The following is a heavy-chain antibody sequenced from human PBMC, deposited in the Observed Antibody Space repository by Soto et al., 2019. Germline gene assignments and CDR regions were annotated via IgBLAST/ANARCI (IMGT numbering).Heavy chain of an antibody. J-gene: IGHJ6*03. V-gene: IGHV1-46*03. D-gene: IGHD2-15*01. CDR3: ARENCSGGSCYYMDV. Sequence: ASVKVSCKASGYTFTSYYMHWVRQAPGQGLEWMGIINPSGGSTSYAQKFQGRVTMTRDTSTSTVYMELSSLRSEDTAVYYCARENCSGGSCYYMDVWGKGTTVTVSS. CDR1: GYTFTSYY. CDR2: INPSGGST.